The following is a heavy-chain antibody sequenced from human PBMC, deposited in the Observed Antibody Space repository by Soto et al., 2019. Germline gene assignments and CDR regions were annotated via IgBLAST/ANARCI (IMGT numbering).Heavy chain of an antibody. CDR2: VGQNGREK. Sequence: GGSLRLSCSASGLTFSGYWMRWVRQAPGKGLEWVASVGQNGREKFYVDSVKGRFTISRDNAKNSLYLQMNSLRVEDTAVYYCFSGSRGDFQRWGQGTLVTVSS. CDR3: FSGSRGDFQR. CDR1: GLTFSGYW. J-gene: IGHJ1*01. D-gene: IGHD6-6*01. V-gene: IGHV3-7*01.